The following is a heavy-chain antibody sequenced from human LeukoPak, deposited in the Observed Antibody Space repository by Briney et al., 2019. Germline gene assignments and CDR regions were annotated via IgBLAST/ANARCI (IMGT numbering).Heavy chain of an antibody. V-gene: IGHV4-39*07. Sequence: SETLSLTCTVSSGSISTSNYYWGWVRQPPGKALEWIGNIFYSGSTNYNPSLKSRVTISVDTSKNQFSLKLSSVTAADTAVYYCARGYHYWGQGTLVTVSS. J-gene: IGHJ4*02. CDR1: SGSISTSNYY. CDR2: IFYSGST. D-gene: IGHD2-2*02. CDR3: ARGYHY.